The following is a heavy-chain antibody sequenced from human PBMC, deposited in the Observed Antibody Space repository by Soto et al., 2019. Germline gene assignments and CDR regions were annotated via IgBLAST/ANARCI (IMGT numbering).Heavy chain of an antibody. J-gene: IGHJ3*01. CDR2: ISGGGGTI. CDR3: AKKFVHHGENYALDH. CDR1: GFTFSNFA. Sequence: EVQLLESGGGLVQPGGSLRLSCAASGFTFSNFALSWVRQVPGKGLEWVSAISGGGGTILHAGSVKGRFTNSRDNSKNTLYLRMTSLRAEDTAFYYSAKKFVHHGENYALDHWGRGRMVTVSS. V-gene: IGHV3-23*01. D-gene: IGHD2-2*01.